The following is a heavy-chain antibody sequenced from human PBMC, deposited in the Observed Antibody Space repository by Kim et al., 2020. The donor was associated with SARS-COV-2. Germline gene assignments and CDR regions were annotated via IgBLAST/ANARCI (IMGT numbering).Heavy chain of an antibody. CDR3: ASDFPWGTWTGDDHDY. V-gene: IGHV3-33*05. J-gene: IGHJ4*02. D-gene: IGHD2-21*02. CDR1: GFTFSSYG. Sequence: GGSLRLSCAASGFTFSSYGMHWVRQAPGKGLEWVAVITYDGSNKYYADSVKGRFTISRDNSKNTLYLQMNSLRAEDTAVYYCASDFPWGTWTGDDHDYWGQGTLVTVSS. CDR2: ITYDGSNK.